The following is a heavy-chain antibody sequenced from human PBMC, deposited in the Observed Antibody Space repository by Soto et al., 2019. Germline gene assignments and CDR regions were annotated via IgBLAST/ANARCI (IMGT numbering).Heavy chain of an antibody. Sequence: PSETLSLTCAVSGGSISSGGYSWSWIRQPPGKGLEWIGYIYQSGSTYYNPSLKSRVTISVDRSKNQFSLKLTSVTAADTAVYYCARGDAPIFGSQYHLDYWGQGTLVTVSS. CDR1: GGSISSGGYS. CDR3: ARGDAPIFGSQYHLDY. D-gene: IGHD3-3*01. V-gene: IGHV4-30-2*01. J-gene: IGHJ4*02. CDR2: IYQSGST.